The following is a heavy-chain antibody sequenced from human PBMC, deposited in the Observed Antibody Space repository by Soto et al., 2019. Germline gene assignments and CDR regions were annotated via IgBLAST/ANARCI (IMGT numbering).Heavy chain of an antibody. V-gene: IGHV2-26*01. CDR2: IFSNDEK. J-gene: IGHJ5*02. CDR1: GFSLSNGRRG. CDR3: ARTEDGGRSRTPAGWFDA. D-gene: IGHD2-15*01. Sequence: QVTLKESGPVLVKPTETLTLTCTVSGFSLSNGRRGVSWIRQPPGKALEWLAHIFSNDEKRFNTSLKSRLSISTDTSKSQVVLIMTNMDPVDTATYYCARTEDGGRSRTPAGWFDAWGQGTLVTVSS.